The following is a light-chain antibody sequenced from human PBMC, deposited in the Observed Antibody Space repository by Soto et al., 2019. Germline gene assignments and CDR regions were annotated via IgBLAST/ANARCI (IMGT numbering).Light chain of an antibody. V-gene: IGKV3-20*01. CDR3: QQYGSSGT. Sequence: EIVLTQSPGTLSLSPGERATLSWRASQSVRSNFLAWYQQKPGQAPRLLIYGASNRATGIPDRFSGSGSGTDFTLTISRLEPEDFAVYYCQQYGSSGTFGQGTKVDIK. J-gene: IGKJ1*01. CDR1: QSVRSNF. CDR2: GAS.